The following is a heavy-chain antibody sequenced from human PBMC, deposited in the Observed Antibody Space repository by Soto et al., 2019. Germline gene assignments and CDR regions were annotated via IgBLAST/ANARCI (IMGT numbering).Heavy chain of an antibody. Sequence: PSETLSLTCTVSGGSISSSSYYWGWIRQPPGKGLEWIGTIYYSGNIYYNPSLKSRVTISVDTAKNQFSLKLSSVTAADTAVYYCARQFYFGSGSYYHRPFDFWGQGTLVTVSS. CDR3: ARQFYFGSGSYYHRPFDF. D-gene: IGHD3-10*01. CDR2: IYYSGNI. CDR1: GGSISSSSYY. V-gene: IGHV4-39*01. J-gene: IGHJ4*02.